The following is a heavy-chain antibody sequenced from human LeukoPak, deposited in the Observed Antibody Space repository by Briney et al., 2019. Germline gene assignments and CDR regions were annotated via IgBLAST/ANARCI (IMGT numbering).Heavy chain of an antibody. CDR2: ISGSDGRT. V-gene: IGHV3-23*01. J-gene: IGHJ4*02. Sequence: PGGSLRLSCAASGFTFSSYAMSWVRQAPGKGLEWVSAISGSDGRTYCADSVNGRFTISRDNSKNTLYLQMNSLRGGDTAVYYCALAQHSSGYLYAVDYWGQGTLVTVSS. CDR3: ALAQHSSGYLYAVDY. CDR1: GFTFSSYA. D-gene: IGHD3-22*01.